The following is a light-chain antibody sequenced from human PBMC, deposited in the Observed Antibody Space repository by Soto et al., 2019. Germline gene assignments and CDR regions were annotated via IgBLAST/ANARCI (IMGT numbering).Light chain of an antibody. Sequence: QSALTQPPSVSGAPGQRVTISCTGSSSNIGAGYDVNWYQQLPGTAPKLLIFGDSNRPSGVPDRFSGSESGTSASLVITGLQADDEADYYCQSNDNGLSGSDVFGTGTKVTVL. CDR2: GDS. CDR3: QSNDNGLSGSDV. CDR1: SSNIGAGYD. V-gene: IGLV1-40*01. J-gene: IGLJ1*01.